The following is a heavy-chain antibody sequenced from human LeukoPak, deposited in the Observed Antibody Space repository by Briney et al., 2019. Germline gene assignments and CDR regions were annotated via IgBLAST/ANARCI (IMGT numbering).Heavy chain of an antibody. Sequence: GGSLRLSCAASGFTFSSYAMSWVRQAPGKGLEWVSAISGGGGSTYYADSVKGRFTISRDNSKNTLYLQMNSLRAEDTAVYYCAKDQYNWNSYDAFDIWGQGTMVTVSS. V-gene: IGHV3-23*01. CDR2: ISGGGGST. CDR1: GFTFSSYA. D-gene: IGHD1-1*01. CDR3: AKDQYNWNSYDAFDI. J-gene: IGHJ3*02.